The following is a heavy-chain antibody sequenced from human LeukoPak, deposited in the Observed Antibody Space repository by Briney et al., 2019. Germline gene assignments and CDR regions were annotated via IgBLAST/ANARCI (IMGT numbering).Heavy chain of an antibody. J-gene: IGHJ3*01. CDR3: AKDRSSSSWFDGYDF. Sequence: GGSLRLSCTASGFIFSTCAMSWVRQAPGKGLEWVSAISGSGGTTYYADSVKGRFTISRDNSKNTLFLQMNSLRAEDTAVYYCAKDRSSSSWFDGYDFWGQGTMVTVSP. D-gene: IGHD6-13*01. CDR2: ISGSGGTT. V-gene: IGHV3-23*01. CDR1: GFIFSTCA.